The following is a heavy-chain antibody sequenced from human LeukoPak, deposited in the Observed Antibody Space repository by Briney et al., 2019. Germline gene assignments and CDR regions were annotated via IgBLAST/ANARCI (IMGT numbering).Heavy chain of an antibody. V-gene: IGHV3-9*01. CDR2: ISWNSGSI. CDR3: AKGNYYDSSGRIDY. CDR1: GFTFDDYA. J-gene: IGHJ4*02. Sequence: GGSLRLSCAASGFTFDDYAMHWVRQAPGKGLEWVSGISWNSGSIGYADSVKGRFTISRDNAKNSPYLQMNSLRAEDTALYYCAKGNYYDSSGRIDYWGQGTLVTVPS. D-gene: IGHD3-22*01.